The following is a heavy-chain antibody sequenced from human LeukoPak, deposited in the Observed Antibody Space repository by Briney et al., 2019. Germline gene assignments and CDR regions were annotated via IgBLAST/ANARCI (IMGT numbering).Heavy chain of an antibody. Sequence: SETLSLTCSVSGASISGGSDYWSWIRQPAGKGLEWIGRIYTSGSTNYNPSLKSRVTISVDTSKNQFSLKLSSVTAADTAVYYCAREPWAYYYYYYMDVWGKGTTVTVSS. CDR3: AREPWAYYYYYYMDV. CDR1: GASISGGSDY. V-gene: IGHV4-61*02. CDR2: IYTSGST. J-gene: IGHJ6*03.